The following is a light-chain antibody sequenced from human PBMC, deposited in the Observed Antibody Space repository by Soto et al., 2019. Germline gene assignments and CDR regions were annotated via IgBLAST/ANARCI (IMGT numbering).Light chain of an antibody. CDR2: GAS. Sequence: EIVLTQSPGTLSLSPGERPTLSCRASRSVSSDYLAWYQQKPGQAPRLLIYGASLRATGIPARFSGSGYGTEFTLTISSLQSEDFAVYYCHQYNTWPLTFGGGTKV. CDR3: HQYNTWPLT. V-gene: IGKV3-15*01. CDR1: RSVSSD. J-gene: IGKJ4*01.